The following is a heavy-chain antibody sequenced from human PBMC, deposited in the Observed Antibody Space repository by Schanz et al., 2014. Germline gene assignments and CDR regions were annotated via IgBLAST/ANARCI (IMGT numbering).Heavy chain of an antibody. Sequence: QLVGSGGGLIQPGGSLRLSCTASGFAFSVYGMHWVRQAPGKGPEWVAVIWSDGSTKYYGDSVKGRFTISRDNSKNTLYLHMNTLRSEDTAVYYCAKDSTHIDIVLVPTAIDYWGQGTLVTVSS. V-gene: IGHV3-30*02. CDR2: IWSDGSTK. CDR1: GFAFSVYG. D-gene: IGHD2-2*01. J-gene: IGHJ4*02. CDR3: AKDSTHIDIVLVPTAIDY.